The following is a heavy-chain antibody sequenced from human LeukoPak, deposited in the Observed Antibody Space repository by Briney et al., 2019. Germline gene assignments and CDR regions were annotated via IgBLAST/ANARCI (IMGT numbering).Heavy chain of an antibody. J-gene: IGHJ3*02. CDR1: GGSFSGYY. Sequence: PSETLSLTCAVYGGSFSGYYWSWIRQPPGKGLEWIGEINHSGSTNYNPSLKGRVTISVDTSKNQFSLKLSSVTAADTAVYYCARDGYNWGFAFDIWGQGTMVTVSS. V-gene: IGHV4-34*01. CDR3: ARDGYNWGFAFDI. CDR2: INHSGST. D-gene: IGHD5-12*01.